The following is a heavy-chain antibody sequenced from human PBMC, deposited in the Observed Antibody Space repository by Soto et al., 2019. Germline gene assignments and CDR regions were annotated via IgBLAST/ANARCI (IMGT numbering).Heavy chain of an antibody. Sequence: SETLSLTCTVSGGSISSGDYYWSWIRQPPGKGLEWIGYIYYSGSTYYNPSLKSRVTISVDTSKNQFSLQLSSVTAADTAVYYCARARKHCSSTSRYLSPFHYYYGMDVWGQVTTVTASS. J-gene: IGHJ6*02. CDR3: ARARKHCSSTSRYLSPFHYYYGMDV. CDR2: IYYSGST. V-gene: IGHV4-30-4*01. CDR1: GGSISSGDYY. D-gene: IGHD2-2*01.